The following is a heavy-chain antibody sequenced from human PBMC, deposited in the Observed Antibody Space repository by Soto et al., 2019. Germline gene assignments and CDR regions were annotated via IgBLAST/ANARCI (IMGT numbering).Heavy chain of an antibody. Sequence: SETLSLTCTVSGGSISSSSYYWGWIRQPPGKGLEWIGSIYYSGSTYYNPSLKSRVTISVDTSKNQFSLKLSSVTAADTAVYYCARQLSTIFGVARPAFDIWGQGTMVTVSS. D-gene: IGHD3-3*01. CDR3: ARQLSTIFGVARPAFDI. CDR1: GGSISSSSYY. J-gene: IGHJ3*02. CDR2: IYYSGST. V-gene: IGHV4-39*01.